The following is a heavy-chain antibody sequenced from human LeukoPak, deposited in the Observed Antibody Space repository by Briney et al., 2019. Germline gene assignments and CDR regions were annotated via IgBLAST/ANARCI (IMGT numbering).Heavy chain of an antibody. V-gene: IGHV3-48*01. Sequence: PGGSLRLSCAASGFTFRSYAMSWVRQAPGKGLEWVSYISSSSSTIYYADSVKGRFTISRDNAKNSLYLQMNSLRAEDTAVYYCARLAARFTGRRIGSRKPYGMDVWGQGTTVTVSS. J-gene: IGHJ6*02. CDR3: ARLAARFTGRRIGSRKPYGMDV. CDR2: ISSSSSTI. CDR1: GFTFRSYA. D-gene: IGHD6-6*01.